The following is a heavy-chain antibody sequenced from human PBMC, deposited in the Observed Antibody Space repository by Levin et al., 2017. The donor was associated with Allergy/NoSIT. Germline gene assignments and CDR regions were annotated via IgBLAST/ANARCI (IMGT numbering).Heavy chain of an antibody. D-gene: IGHD4-17*01. CDR3: VKDDYASI. CDR1: GFRFSGFW. J-gene: IGHJ3*02. CDR2: IKGDGSDT. Sequence: SGGSLRLSCAASGFRFSGFWMHWVRQAPGKGLLWVSRIKGDGSDTSYADSVKGRFTISRDNAKNTLYLQMNSLRAEDTAVYYCVKDDYASIWGQGTLVTVSS. V-gene: IGHV3-74*01.